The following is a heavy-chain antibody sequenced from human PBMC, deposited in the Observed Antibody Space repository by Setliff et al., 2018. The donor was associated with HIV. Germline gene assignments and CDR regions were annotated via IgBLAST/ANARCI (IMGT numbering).Heavy chain of an antibody. J-gene: IGHJ4*02. CDR1: GGSISGFY. CDR2: IYDSGST. Sequence: PSETLSLTCTVSGGSISGFYWNWIRQSAGKGLQWIGRIYDSGSTKYNPSLKSRVTMSLDTSKNQFSLNLDSVTAADTAVFYCASTGYSSGWSFDYWGQGTLVTVSS. CDR3: ASTGYSSGWSFDY. D-gene: IGHD6-19*01. V-gene: IGHV4-4*07.